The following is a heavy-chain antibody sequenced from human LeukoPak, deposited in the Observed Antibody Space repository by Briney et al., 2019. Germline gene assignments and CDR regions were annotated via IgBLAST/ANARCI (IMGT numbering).Heavy chain of an antibody. D-gene: IGHD4-17*01. J-gene: IGHJ4*02. CDR2: ISSSSSYI. V-gene: IGHV3-21*01. Sequence: GGSLRLSCAASGFTFSTYSMNWVRQAPGKGLEWVSSISSSSSYIYYADSVKGRFTIFRDNSKNSLYPQIKSLRAEDTAVYYCASGYHSTEDYGDYDPAGYWGQGTLVTVSS. CDR1: GFTFSTYS. CDR3: ASGYHSTEDYGDYDPAGY.